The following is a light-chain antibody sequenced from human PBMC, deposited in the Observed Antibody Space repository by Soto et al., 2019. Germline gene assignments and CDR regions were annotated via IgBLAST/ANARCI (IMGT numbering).Light chain of an antibody. CDR3: RSYAGSYV. CDR1: SSDVGGYNY. V-gene: IGLV2-11*01. Sequence: QSALTQPHSVSGSPGQSVTISCTGTSSDVGGYNYVSWYQQHPGKAPKLMTYDVSKRPSGVPDRFSGSKSGNTASLTISGLQAEDEADYYCRSYAGSYVFGTGTKLTVL. J-gene: IGLJ1*01. CDR2: DVS.